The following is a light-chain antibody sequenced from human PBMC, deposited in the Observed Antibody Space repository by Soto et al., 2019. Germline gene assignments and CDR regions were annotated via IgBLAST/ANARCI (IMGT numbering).Light chain of an antibody. Sequence: QPVLTQSPSASASLGASVKLICTLSSGHSNYAIAWLQQRPEKGPQYLMRLNSDGSHSRGDKAPDRFSGSSSGSERYLTISSLQSDDEADYYCQTWATGVVFGGGTQLTVL. J-gene: IGLJ2*01. V-gene: IGLV4-69*02. CDR1: SGHSNYA. CDR3: QTWATGVV. CDR2: LNSDGSH.